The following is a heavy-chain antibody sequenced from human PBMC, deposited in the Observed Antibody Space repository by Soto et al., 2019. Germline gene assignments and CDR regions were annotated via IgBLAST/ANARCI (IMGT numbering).Heavy chain of an antibody. D-gene: IGHD1-26*01. Sequence: PSETLSLTCSVSGGSISSSSYFWGWIRQPPGMGPEWIGSIDYSGTTYYNPSLKTRVTISVDTSKNQFSLRLNSVTASDTAVYYCARHSASVGVPFTFWGQGTLVTVS. J-gene: IGHJ4*02. V-gene: IGHV4-39*01. CDR2: IDYSGTT. CDR3: ARHSASVGVPFTF. CDR1: GGSISSSSYF.